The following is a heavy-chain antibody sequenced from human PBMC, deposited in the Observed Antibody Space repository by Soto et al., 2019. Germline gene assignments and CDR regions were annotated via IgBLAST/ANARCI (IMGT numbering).Heavy chain of an antibody. CDR1: GFTFSSYG. D-gene: IGHD6-6*01. Sequence: QVQLVESGGGVVQPGRSLRLSCAASGFTFSSYGMHWVRQAPGKGLEWVAVISYDGSNKYYADSVKGRFTISRDNSKYTLSLQMNSLRAEDTAVYYCAKDRGSSSRYYYGMDVWGQGTTVTVSS. CDR2: ISYDGSNK. CDR3: AKDRGSSSRYYYGMDV. V-gene: IGHV3-30*18. J-gene: IGHJ6*02.